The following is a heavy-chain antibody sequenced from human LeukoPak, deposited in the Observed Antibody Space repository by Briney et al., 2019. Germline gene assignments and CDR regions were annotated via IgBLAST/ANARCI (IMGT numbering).Heavy chain of an antibody. CDR1: GFTFSDYY. V-gene: IGHV3-11*04. D-gene: IGHD6-13*01. J-gene: IGHJ4*02. Sequence: GGSLRLSCAASGFTFSDYYMSWVRQAPGKGLEWVSYISSSGSTIYYAESVKGRFTISRDNAKNSLYLQMNSLRAEDTAVYYCARCDYKYIAPAGTVDWWGQGPLVTVSS. CDR2: ISSSGSTI. CDR3: ARCDYKYIAPAGTVDW.